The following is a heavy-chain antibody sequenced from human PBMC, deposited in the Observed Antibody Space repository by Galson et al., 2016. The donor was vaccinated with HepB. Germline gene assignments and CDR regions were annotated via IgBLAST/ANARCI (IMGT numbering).Heavy chain of an antibody. D-gene: IGHD2-21*01. CDR1: GDSINSFY. CDR2: IFASGST. J-gene: IGHJ4*02. V-gene: IGHV4-4*08. Sequence: SETLSLTCTVSGDSINSFYWSWIRQPPGKGLEWLGYIFASGSTNYNPSLKSRVSISIDTSKNKFSLRLTSVTAADTAVYYCARAQYAYCGGYCYSHFDYCGLGALVTVSS. CDR3: ARAQYAYCGGYCYSHFDY.